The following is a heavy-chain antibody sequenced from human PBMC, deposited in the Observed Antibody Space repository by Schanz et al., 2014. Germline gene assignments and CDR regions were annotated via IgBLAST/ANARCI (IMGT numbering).Heavy chain of an antibody. J-gene: IGHJ4*02. V-gene: IGHV1-2*04. CDR3: ARAFGGYDPAGALDY. CDR2: INPNSGTT. CDR1: GYTFTGYY. Sequence: QVQLVQSGAAMKKPGASLKVSCKASGYTFTGYYMHWVRQAPGQGLEWMGWINPNSGTTNYAQKFQGWVTMTRDTSISTAYMELSRLKSDDTAVYYCARAFGGYDPAGALDYWGQGTLVTVSS. D-gene: IGHD5-12*01.